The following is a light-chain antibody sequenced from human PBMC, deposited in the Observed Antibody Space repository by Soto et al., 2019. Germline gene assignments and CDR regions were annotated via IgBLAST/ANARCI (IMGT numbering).Light chain of an antibody. CDR2: DVS. Sequence: QSALTQPASVSGSPGQSITISCTGTSSDVGGYNYVSWYQQHPGKAPKLMIYDVSNRPSGVSNRFSGSKSGNTASLSISGLQAEDDADYYCSSYTSSSTLVFGPGTKVTVL. V-gene: IGLV2-14*01. CDR3: SSYTSSSTLV. CDR1: SSDVGGYNY. J-gene: IGLJ1*01.